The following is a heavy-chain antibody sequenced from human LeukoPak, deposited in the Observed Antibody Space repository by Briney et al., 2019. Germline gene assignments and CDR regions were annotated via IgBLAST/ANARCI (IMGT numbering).Heavy chain of an antibody. V-gene: IGHV4-59*01. CDR3: ARVTVTKSGDAFDI. CDR1: GGSISSYY. Sequence: PSETLSLTCTVSGGSISSYYWSWIRQPPGKELGGMGYIYYSGSTNYNPSLKSRVTISVDTSKNQFSLKLSSVTAADTAVYYCARVTVTKSGDAFDIWGQGTMVTVSS. D-gene: IGHD4-17*01. CDR2: IYYSGST. J-gene: IGHJ3*02.